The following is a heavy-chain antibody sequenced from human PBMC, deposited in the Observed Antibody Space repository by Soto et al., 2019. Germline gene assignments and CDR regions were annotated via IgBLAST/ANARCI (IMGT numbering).Heavy chain of an antibody. Sequence: GGSLRLSCAASGFTFSSYAMTWVRQAPGKGLEWVSAISRSGGDRFYADSVKGRFAVSRDNSKNTLLLQMNSLRAEDTALYYCAKDFDTYSSPLQYGMDVWGQGTLVTVSS. CDR2: ISRSGGDR. V-gene: IGHV3-23*01. CDR3: AKDFDTYSSPLQYGMDV. D-gene: IGHD6-19*01. CDR1: GFTFSSYA. J-gene: IGHJ4*02.